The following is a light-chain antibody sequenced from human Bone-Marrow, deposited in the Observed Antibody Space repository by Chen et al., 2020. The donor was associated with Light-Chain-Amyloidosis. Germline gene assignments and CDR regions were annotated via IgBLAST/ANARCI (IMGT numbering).Light chain of an antibody. Sequence: EILLTQSPGTLSLSPGEGANLSCRASKTISSNNLTWYQQKFGQAPRLLIYGSSSRATGIPDGFTGSGAGTDYTHTVNGLEPEDFAMSCCQQYGTSPLTFGGGTKVVIK. CDR3: QQYGTSPLT. V-gene: IGKV3-20*01. CDR2: GSS. J-gene: IGKJ4*01. CDR1: KTISSNN.